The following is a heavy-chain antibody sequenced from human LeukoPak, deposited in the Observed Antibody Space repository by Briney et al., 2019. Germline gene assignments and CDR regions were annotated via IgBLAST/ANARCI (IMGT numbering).Heavy chain of an antibody. Sequence: GGSLRLSCAASGFTFSSYAMSWVRQAPGKGLEWVSAISGSGGSTYYADPVKGRFTISRDNSKNTLYLQMNSLRAEDTAVYYCAKVAGLRYFDWLLEFFDYWGQGTLVTVSS. CDR2: ISGSGGST. CDR3: AKVAGLRYFDWLLEFFDY. CDR1: GFTFSSYA. J-gene: IGHJ4*02. V-gene: IGHV3-23*01. D-gene: IGHD3-9*01.